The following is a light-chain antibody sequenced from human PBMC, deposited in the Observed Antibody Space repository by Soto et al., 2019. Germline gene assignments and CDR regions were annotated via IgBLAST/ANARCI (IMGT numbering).Light chain of an antibody. CDR3: SSYTSSSTLV. V-gene: IGLV2-14*01. CDR1: SSDVGGYNY. J-gene: IGLJ2*01. CDR2: DVS. Sequence: QSALTQPASVSGSPGQSITISCTGTSSDVGGYNYVSWYQQHTGKAPKLMIYDVSNRPSGVSNRFSGSKSGNTASLTISGLQAEYEADYYCSSYTSSSTLVFGGGTKVTVL.